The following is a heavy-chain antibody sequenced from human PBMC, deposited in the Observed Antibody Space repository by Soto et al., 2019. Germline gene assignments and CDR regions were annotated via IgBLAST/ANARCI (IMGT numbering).Heavy chain of an antibody. J-gene: IGHJ6*04. Sequence: GGSLRLSCAASGFTFSSYSMNWVRQAPGKGLEWVSSISSSSSYIYYADSVKGRFTISRDNAKNSLYLQMNSLRAEDTAVYYCARGQYDFWSGYSPSDVWGKGTTVTVSS. CDR2: ISSSSSYI. CDR3: ARGQYDFWSGYSPSDV. V-gene: IGHV3-21*01. D-gene: IGHD3-3*01. CDR1: GFTFSSYS.